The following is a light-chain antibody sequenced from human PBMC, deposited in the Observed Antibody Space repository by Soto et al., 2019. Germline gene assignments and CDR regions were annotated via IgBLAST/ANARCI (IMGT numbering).Light chain of an antibody. CDR1: QAIKNE. CDR3: LQDYNYPWT. J-gene: IGKJ1*01. CDR2: AAS. Sequence: AIQMTQSPSSLSAFVGDRVTITCRASQAIKNELGWYQQKPGKAPKLLIYAASSVQSGVPSRFSGSGSGTDFTLTISSLQPEDFASYYCLQDYNYPWTFGQGTKVEIK. V-gene: IGKV1-6*01.